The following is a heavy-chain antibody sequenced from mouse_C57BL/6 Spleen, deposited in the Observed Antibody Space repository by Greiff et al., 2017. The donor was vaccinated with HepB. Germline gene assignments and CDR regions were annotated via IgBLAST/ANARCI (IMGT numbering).Heavy chain of an antibody. V-gene: IGHV1-52*01. D-gene: IGHD1-1*01. CDR3: ARGGTTVVVPFDY. J-gene: IGHJ2*01. Sequence: VQLQQPGAELVRPGSSVKLSCKASGYTFTSYWMHWVKQRPIQGLEWIGNIDPSDSETHYNQKFKDKATLTVDKSSSTAYMQLSSLTSEDSAVYYCARGGTTVVVPFDYWGQGTTLTVSS. CDR2: IDPSDSET. CDR1: GYTFTSYW.